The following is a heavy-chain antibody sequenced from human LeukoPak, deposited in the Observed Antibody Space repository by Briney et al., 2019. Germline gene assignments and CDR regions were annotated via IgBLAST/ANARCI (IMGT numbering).Heavy chain of an antibody. CDR2: IDWDNDK. CDR3: VRTRPVSGWFDP. D-gene: IGHD5/OR15-5a*01. CDR1: GFSLRTSGMC. J-gene: IGHJ5*02. V-gene: IGHV2-70*11. Sequence: SGPTLVNPTQTLTRTCTFSGFSLRTSGMCVSWIRQPPGKALEWLARIDWDNDKYYTTSLKTRLTISKDTSKNQVVLTMTNMDPVDTATYYCVRTRPVSGWFDPWGQGTLVTVSS.